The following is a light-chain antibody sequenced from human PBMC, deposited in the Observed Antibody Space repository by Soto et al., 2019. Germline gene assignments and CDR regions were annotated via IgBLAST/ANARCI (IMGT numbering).Light chain of an antibody. CDR1: SNDVGSHNF. CDR2: EVS. V-gene: IGLV2-23*02. J-gene: IGLJ2*01. CDR3: YSYVGTIS. Sequence: QSALTQPASVSGSPGQSITISCTGTSNDVGSHNFVSWYQQHPGKAPELIIYEVSTRPSGVSHRFSGSKSGNTASLTISGLQPEDEADYYCYSYVGTISFGGGTKLTVL.